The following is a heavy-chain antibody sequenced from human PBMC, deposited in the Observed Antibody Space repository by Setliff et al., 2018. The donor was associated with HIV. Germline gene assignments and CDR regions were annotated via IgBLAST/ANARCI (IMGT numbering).Heavy chain of an antibody. CDR3: ATXXXHHXXXLLTPCGXXI. J-gene: IGHJ3*02. V-gene: IGHV1-24*01. Sequence: ASVKVSCKVSGYXLSEFSMHWVRQAPGDGXXWMGGFDPEDGETIYAEKFQGRVTMXXDTATETAYMALSSLRSXDTTXXXCATXXXHHXXXLLTPCGXXIWGQGTVVTVS. CDR1: GYXLSEFS. D-gene: IGHD6-25*01. CDR2: FDPEDGET.